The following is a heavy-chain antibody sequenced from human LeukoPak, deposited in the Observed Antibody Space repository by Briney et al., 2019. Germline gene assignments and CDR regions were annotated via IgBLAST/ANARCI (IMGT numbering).Heavy chain of an antibody. Sequence: PGGSLRLSCAASGFTFSSYEMNWVRQAPGKGLEWVSYISSSGSTIYYAGSVKGRFTISRDNAKNSLYLQMNSLSAEDTAFYYCARKYYDILTGYSWFDPWGQGTLVTVSS. D-gene: IGHD3-9*01. CDR1: GFTFSSYE. CDR2: ISSSGSTI. CDR3: ARKYYDILTGYSWFDP. J-gene: IGHJ5*02. V-gene: IGHV3-48*03.